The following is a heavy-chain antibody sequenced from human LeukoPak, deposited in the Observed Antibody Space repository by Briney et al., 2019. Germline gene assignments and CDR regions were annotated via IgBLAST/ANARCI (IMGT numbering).Heavy chain of an antibody. D-gene: IGHD3-3*01. CDR2: INPNSGGT. J-gene: IGHJ4*02. Sequence: ASVKVSCKASGYTFTGYYMHWVRQAPGQGLEYMGWINPNSGGTNYAQKFQGRVTMTGNASTSTAYMEVSRLRSDDTAVYYCARATTDFWSGYCSHWGQGSLVTVSS. CDR1: GYTFTGYY. CDR3: ARATTDFWSGYCSH. V-gene: IGHV1-2*02.